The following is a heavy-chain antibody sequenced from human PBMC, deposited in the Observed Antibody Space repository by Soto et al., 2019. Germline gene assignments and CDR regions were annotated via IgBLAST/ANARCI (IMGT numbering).Heavy chain of an antibody. J-gene: IGHJ6*02. CDR2: LSGSGTST. V-gene: IGHV3-23*01. D-gene: IGHD6-19*01. Sequence: SLRLSCAASGFSFVNYAMNWVRQAPGKGLEWVSGLSGSGTSTYYADSVKGRFTISRDNSRDTLFLQMNSLTADDTAVYYRARTVSSGWDYHYYYGMDVWGQGTTVTVSS. CDR1: GFSFVNYA. CDR3: ARTVSSGWDYHYYYGMDV.